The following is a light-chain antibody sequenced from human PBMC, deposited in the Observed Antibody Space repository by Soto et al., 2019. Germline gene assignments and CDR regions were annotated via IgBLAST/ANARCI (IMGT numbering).Light chain of an antibody. Sequence: EIVLTQSPATLSFSPGERSTLSCRASQSVGSYFAWYQQKPGQAPRLLIYDASNKATGIQARFSGSGSGPDVTLTISSLEPDDFAVYYCRQRGIWPVTFGQGTGVDIK. CDR2: DAS. J-gene: IGKJ1*01. V-gene: IGKV3-11*01. CDR1: QSVGSY. CDR3: RQRGIWPVT.